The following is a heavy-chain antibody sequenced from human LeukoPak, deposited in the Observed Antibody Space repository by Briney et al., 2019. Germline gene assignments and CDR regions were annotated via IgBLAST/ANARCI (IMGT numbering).Heavy chain of an antibody. D-gene: IGHD2-2*01. Sequence: PSETLSLTCTVSGGSISSYYWTWIRQPPGKGLEYIGYVYYSGSTNYNPSLKSRVTISLDMSKNQFSLKLSSVTAADTAVYYCAPLLPAAYFDFWGQGTLVTVSS. CDR1: GGSISSYY. CDR2: VYYSGST. J-gene: IGHJ4*02. V-gene: IGHV4-59*08. CDR3: APLLPAAYFDF.